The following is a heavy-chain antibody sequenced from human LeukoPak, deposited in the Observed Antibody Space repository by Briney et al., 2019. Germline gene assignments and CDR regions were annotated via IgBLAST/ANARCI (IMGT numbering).Heavy chain of an antibody. D-gene: IGHD3/OR15-3a*01. CDR2: IYYSGST. V-gene: IGHV4-59*01. CDR1: GGSISSYY. J-gene: IGHJ6*02. CDR3: ARVNERDWNYYYGMDV. Sequence: PSETLSLTCTVSGGSISSYYWSWIRQPPGKGLEWIGYIYYSGSTNYNPSLKSRVTISVDTSKNQFSLKLSFVTAADTAVYYCARVNERDWNYYYGMDVWGQGTTVTVSS.